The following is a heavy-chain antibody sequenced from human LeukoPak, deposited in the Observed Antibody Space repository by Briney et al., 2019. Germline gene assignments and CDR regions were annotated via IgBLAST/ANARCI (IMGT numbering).Heavy chain of an antibody. D-gene: IGHD5-24*01. CDR1: GGSITSGSYH. J-gene: IGHJ4*02. V-gene: IGHV4-39*02. Sequence: SETLSLTCTVSGGSITSGSYHWGWIRQSPGKGLEWIGNTYYTGSAYYRPSLQSRVSISVDTSKKEFSLKLTSVTAADTAMYYCARDRDGYAYSFDYWGQGTLVTVSS. CDR2: TYYTGSA. CDR3: ARDRDGYAYSFDY.